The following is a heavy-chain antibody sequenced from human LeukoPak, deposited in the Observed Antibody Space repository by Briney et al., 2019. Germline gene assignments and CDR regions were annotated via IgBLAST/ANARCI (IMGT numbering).Heavy chain of an antibody. Sequence: PGRSLRLSCAASGFTFNDFAMHWVRLTPGKGLEWVSGISWNSGRIAYADSAKGRFTISRDNAENSLYLQMNSLRTEDTAFYYCVKDGGDYGDYSYYFDYWGQGTLVTVSS. J-gene: IGHJ4*02. V-gene: IGHV3-9*01. D-gene: IGHD4-17*01. CDR3: VKDGGDYGDYSYYFDY. CDR2: ISWNSGRI. CDR1: GFTFNDFA.